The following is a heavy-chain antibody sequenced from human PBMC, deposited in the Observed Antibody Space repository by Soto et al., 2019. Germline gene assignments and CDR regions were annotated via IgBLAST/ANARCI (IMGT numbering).Heavy chain of an antibody. D-gene: IGHD3-9*01. CDR2: IYSSGRT. CDR1: GGSISSGGYY. Sequence: QVQLQESGPGLVKPSQTLSLTCTVCGGSISSGGYYWSWIRQHPGQGLEWIGYIYSSGRTSYNPCRESRVLLSVATAQTHFFLRLSSVTAADTDVYYCARSIPTHYEIMTARPHPNWFDPWGQGTLVTVSS. J-gene: IGHJ5*02. V-gene: IGHV4-31*03. CDR3: ARSIPTHYEIMTARPHPNWFDP.